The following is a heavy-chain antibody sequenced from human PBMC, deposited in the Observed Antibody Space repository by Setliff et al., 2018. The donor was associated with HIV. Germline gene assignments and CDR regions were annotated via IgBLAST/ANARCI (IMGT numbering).Heavy chain of an antibody. Sequence: ASVKVSCKASGYTFTSYAMNWVRQAPGQGLEWMGWINTNTGNPTYAQGFTGRFVFSLDTSVSTAYLQTSSLKAEDTAVYYCARDSFPPPDVGYFDYWGQGTLVTVSS. J-gene: IGHJ4*02. CDR3: ARDSFPPPDVGYFDY. CDR1: GYTFTSYA. CDR2: INTNTGNP. D-gene: IGHD1-26*01. V-gene: IGHV7-4-1*02.